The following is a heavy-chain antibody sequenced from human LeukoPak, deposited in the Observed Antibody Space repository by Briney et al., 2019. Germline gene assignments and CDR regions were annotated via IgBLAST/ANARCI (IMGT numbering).Heavy chain of an antibody. Sequence: SGTLSLTCTVSGGSISSGSYYWSWIRQPAGKGLEWIGRIYTSGSTNYNPSLKSRVTISVDTSKNQFSLKLSSVTAADTAVYYCARDGDGVTAEGYWDQGTLVTVSS. CDR2: IYTSGST. CDR1: GGSISSGSYY. J-gene: IGHJ4*02. V-gene: IGHV4-61*02. D-gene: IGHD2-21*02. CDR3: ARDGDGVTAEGY.